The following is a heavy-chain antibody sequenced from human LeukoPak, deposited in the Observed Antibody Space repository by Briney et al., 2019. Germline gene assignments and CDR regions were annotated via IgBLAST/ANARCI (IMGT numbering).Heavy chain of an antibody. CDR3: VNDKSPMVTLGFDY. J-gene: IGHJ4*02. CDR1: RFTFSRSA. V-gene: IGHV3-23*01. D-gene: IGHD2-21*02. CDR2: ISGTADTT. Sequence: GGSLRLSCVASRFTFSRSAMSWVRQAPGKGLEWVSSISGTADTTYYADSVKGRFTISRDNSKNTLYLQMNSLRADDTAVYYCVNDKSPMVTLGFDYWGQGTLVTVSS.